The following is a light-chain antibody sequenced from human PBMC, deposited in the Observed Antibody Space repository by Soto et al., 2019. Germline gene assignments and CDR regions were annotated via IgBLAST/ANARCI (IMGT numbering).Light chain of an antibody. J-gene: IGKJ1*01. CDR1: QSLIHSDGDTY. CDR3: MQGSHWPWT. Sequence: DVVMTQSPLSLPVTLGQPASISCRSSQSLIHSDGDTYLNWFQQRPGQSPRRLIYKVSDRDSGGPDRFGGSGSGTAVHMKSSRVEAGDVGIYYCMQGSHWPWTFGQGDEVEMK. V-gene: IGKV2-30*02. CDR2: KVS.